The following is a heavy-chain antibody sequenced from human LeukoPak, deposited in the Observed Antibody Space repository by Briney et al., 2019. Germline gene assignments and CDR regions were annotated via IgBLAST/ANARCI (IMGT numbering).Heavy chain of an antibody. D-gene: IGHD1-14*01. CDR3: AKEYSVRNQFDH. J-gene: IGHJ4*02. CDR2: ISGSGGNT. V-gene: IGHV3-23*01. Sequence: GGSLRLSCAASGFTLNNAWMSWVRQAPGKGLEWVSVISGSGGNTYYADSVKGRFTISRDNSKNTLYLQMNSLRAEDTAVYYCAKEYSVRNQFDHWGQGTLVAVSS. CDR1: GFTLNNAW.